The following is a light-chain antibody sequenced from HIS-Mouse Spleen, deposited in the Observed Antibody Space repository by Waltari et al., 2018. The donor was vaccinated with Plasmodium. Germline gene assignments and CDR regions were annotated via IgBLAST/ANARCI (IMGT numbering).Light chain of an antibody. V-gene: IGKV3-20*01. CDR2: GAS. CDR1: QRVSSSY. J-gene: IGKJ2*01. Sequence: EIVLTQSPGTLSLSPGERATLSCRASQRVSSSYLAWYQQKPGQASRLRIYGASSRATGIPDRFSGSGSGTDFTLTISRLELEDFAVYYCQQYGSSPYTFGQGTKLEIK. CDR3: QQYGSSPYT.